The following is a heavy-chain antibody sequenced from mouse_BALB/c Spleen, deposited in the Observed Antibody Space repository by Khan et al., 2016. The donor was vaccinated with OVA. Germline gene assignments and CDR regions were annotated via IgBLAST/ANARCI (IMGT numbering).Heavy chain of an antibody. Sequence: VELVESGAELARPGASVKLSCKASGYTFTDYYINWVKQRTGQGLEWIGEISPGSGDTYYNERFKDKATLTADKSSSTAYMQLSSLTSEASAVYFCARRNYFGYTFAYWGQGTLVTVSA. CDR2: ISPGSGDT. D-gene: IGHD1-2*01. CDR1: GYTFTDYY. V-gene: IGHV1-77*01. CDR3: ARRNYFGYTFAY. J-gene: IGHJ3*01.